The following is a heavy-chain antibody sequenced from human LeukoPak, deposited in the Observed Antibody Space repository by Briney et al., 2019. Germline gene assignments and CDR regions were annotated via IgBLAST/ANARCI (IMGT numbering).Heavy chain of an antibody. J-gene: IGHJ4*02. CDR1: GGTFSSYA. Sequence: ASVKVSCKASGGTFSSYAISWVRQAPGQGLEWMGGIIPIFGTANYAQKFQGRVTITADKSTSTAYMELSSLRSEDTAVYYCARGRRSPGSGTFDYWGQGTLVTVSS. D-gene: IGHD3-10*01. CDR2: IIPIFGTA. V-gene: IGHV1-69*06. CDR3: ARGRRSPGSGTFDY.